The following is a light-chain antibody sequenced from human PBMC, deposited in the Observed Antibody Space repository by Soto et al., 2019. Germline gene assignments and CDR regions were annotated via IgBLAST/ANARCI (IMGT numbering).Light chain of an antibody. J-gene: IGKJ5*01. Sequence: EIVMTQSPATPSVSPGARATLSCRASQSVSSNLAWYQQKPGQAPRLLIYGASTRATGIPARFSGSGSGTEFTLTISSLQSEDFAVYYCQQYNNWPSITFGQGTRLEIK. CDR1: QSVSSN. CDR3: QQYNNWPSIT. V-gene: IGKV3-15*01. CDR2: GAS.